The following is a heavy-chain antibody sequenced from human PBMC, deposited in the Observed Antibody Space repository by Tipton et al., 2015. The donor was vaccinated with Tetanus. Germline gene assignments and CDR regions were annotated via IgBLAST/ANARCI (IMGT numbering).Heavy chain of an antibody. Sequence: SLRLSCAASGFTVSSNYMSWVRQAPGKGLEWVSVIYSGGSTYYADSGKGRFTISRDNSKNTLYLQMNSLRAEDTAVYYCASGFGYCSGGSCDYYYGMDVWGQGTTVTVSS. CDR2: IYSGGST. J-gene: IGHJ6*02. V-gene: IGHV3-53*01. CDR1: GFTVSSNY. CDR3: ASGFGYCSGGSCDYYYGMDV. D-gene: IGHD2-15*01.